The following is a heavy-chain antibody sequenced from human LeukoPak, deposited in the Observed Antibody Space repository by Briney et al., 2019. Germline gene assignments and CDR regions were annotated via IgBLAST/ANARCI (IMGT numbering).Heavy chain of an antibody. CDR3: ARGIVRRLWFGELLKGGSRNWFDP. D-gene: IGHD3-10*01. CDR2: MNPNSGNT. J-gene: IGHJ5*02. CDR1: GYTFTSYD. V-gene: IGHV1-8*01. Sequence: GASVKVSCKASGYTFTSYDINWVRQATGQGRDWMGWMNPNSGNTGYAQKFQGRVTMTRNTSISTAYMELSSLRSEDTAVYYCARGIVRRLWFGELLKGGSRNWFDPWGQGTLVTVSS.